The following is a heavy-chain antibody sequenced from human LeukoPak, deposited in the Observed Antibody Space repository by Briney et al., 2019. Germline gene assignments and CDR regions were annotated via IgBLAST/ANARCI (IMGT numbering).Heavy chain of an antibody. Sequence: SETLSLTCTVSGGSISSYYWSWIRQPPGKGLEWIGSIYYSGSTYYNPSLKSRVTISVDTSKNQFSLKLSSVTAADTAVYYCARQDNDYGGNPDAFDIWGQGTMVTVSS. D-gene: IGHD4-23*01. J-gene: IGHJ3*02. V-gene: IGHV4-59*05. CDR2: IYYSGST. CDR1: GGSISSYY. CDR3: ARQDNDYGGNPDAFDI.